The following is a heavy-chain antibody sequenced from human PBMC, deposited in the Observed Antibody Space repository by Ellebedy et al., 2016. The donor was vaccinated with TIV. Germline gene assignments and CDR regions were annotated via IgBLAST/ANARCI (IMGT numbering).Heavy chain of an antibody. CDR2: IDPSDSYT. Sequence: KVSCKGSGYSFTNYWISWVRQMPGTGLEWLGRIDPSDSYTDYNPSFRGHVTVSVDRSITTAYLYWDSLKSSDTAIYYCARMVNSVTPFYLALWGQGTLVTVSS. CDR1: GYSFTNYW. V-gene: IGHV5-10-1*01. J-gene: IGHJ4*01. CDR3: ARMVNSVTPFYLAL. D-gene: IGHD2-21*01.